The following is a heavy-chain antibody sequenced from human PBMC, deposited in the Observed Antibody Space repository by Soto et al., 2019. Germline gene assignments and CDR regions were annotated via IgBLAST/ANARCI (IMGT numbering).Heavy chain of an antibody. Sequence: GGSLRLSCAASGFTFSTSNMNWVRQAPGKGLEWVSFISISGGYKYYADSVKGRFTISRDNSKNTLYLQMNSLRAEDTAVYYCAKADSSIRHRYYYYGMDVWGQGTTVTVSS. J-gene: IGHJ6*02. CDR1: GFTFSTSN. CDR2: ISISGGYK. V-gene: IGHV3-23*01. CDR3: AKADSSIRHRYYYYGMDV. D-gene: IGHD6-6*01.